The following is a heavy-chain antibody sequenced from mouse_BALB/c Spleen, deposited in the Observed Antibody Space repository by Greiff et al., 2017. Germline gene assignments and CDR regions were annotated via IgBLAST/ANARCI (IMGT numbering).Heavy chain of an antibody. Sequence: EVQLVESGAELVKPGASVKLSCTASGFNIKDTYMHWVKQRPEQGLEWIGRIDPANGNTKYDPKFQGKATITADTSSNTAYLQLSSLTSEDTAVYYCARELGLRRKGLFDYWGQGTTLTVSS. J-gene: IGHJ2*01. V-gene: IGHV14-3*02. D-gene: IGHD2-2*01. CDR3: ARELGLRRKGLFDY. CDR1: GFNIKDTY. CDR2: IDPANGNT.